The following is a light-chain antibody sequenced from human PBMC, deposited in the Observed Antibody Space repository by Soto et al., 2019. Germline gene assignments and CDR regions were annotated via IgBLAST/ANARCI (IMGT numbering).Light chain of an antibody. CDR1: SSDVGGYNY. Sequence: QAVVTQPASVSGSPGQSITISCTGTSSDVGGYNYVSWYQQYPGKAPKLMIYEVTNRPSGVSNRFSGSKSGNTASLTISGLQAEDEADYYCSSYTSSSIPVVFGGGTKLTVL. CDR2: EVT. V-gene: IGLV2-14*01. CDR3: SSYTSSSIPVV. J-gene: IGLJ2*01.